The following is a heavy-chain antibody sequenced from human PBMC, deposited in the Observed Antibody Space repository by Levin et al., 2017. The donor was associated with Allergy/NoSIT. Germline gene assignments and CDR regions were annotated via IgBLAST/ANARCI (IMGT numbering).Heavy chain of an antibody. CDR3: ARDSRHIVGVPAPDF. CDR1: GFTFNSYW. D-gene: IGHD2-2*01. Sequence: GGSLRLSCAISGFTFNSYWMSWVRQAPGKGLEWVATIKSDASETYYVDSVRGRFTISRDNAKDSLFLQMGSLRGEDTAVYYCARDSRHIVGVPAPDFWGQGTLVTVSS. J-gene: IGHJ4*02. CDR2: IKSDASET. V-gene: IGHV3-7*01.